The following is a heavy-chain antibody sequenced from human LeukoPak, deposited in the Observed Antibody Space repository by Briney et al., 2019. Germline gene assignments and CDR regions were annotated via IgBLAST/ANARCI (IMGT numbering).Heavy chain of an antibody. CDR3: ASRAGDYDFWSGYYFDY. Sequence: SETLSLTCAVYGESFRDFYWTWIRQPPGKGLEWIGEINHSGSTNYNPSLKSRVTISVDTSKNQFSLKLSSVTAADTAVYYCASRAGDYDFWSGYYFDYWGQGTLVTVSS. CDR2: INHSGST. J-gene: IGHJ4*02. D-gene: IGHD3-3*01. CDR1: GESFRDFY. V-gene: IGHV4-34*01.